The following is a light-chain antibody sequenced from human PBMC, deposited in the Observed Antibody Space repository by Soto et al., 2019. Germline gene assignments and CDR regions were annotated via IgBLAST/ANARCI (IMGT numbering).Light chain of an antibody. V-gene: IGKV1-5*01. CDR1: QSISRW. CDR3: QQYNSYPIT. CDR2: GAS. Sequence: EIQRTQSPYTLSASVGGRVTITRRASQSISRWLAWSQQKPGKAPNVMIYGASSLESGVPSRFSGSGSGTEFTLTISSLQPDDFATYYCQQYNSYPITFGQGTRLEIK. J-gene: IGKJ5*01.